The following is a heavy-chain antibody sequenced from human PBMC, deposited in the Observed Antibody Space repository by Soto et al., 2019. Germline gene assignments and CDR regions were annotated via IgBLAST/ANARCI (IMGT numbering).Heavy chain of an antibody. CDR2: IYYSGST. Sequence: QVQLQESGPGLVKPSETLSLTCTVSGGSISSYYWSWIRQPPGKGLEWIGYIYYSGSTNYNPSLKSRVTISVDTSKNQFSLKLSSVTAADTAVYYCARAHFGGYDLDYWGQGTLVTVSS. CDR3: ARAHFGGYDLDY. D-gene: IGHD5-12*01. CDR1: GGSISSYY. J-gene: IGHJ4*02. V-gene: IGHV4-59*01.